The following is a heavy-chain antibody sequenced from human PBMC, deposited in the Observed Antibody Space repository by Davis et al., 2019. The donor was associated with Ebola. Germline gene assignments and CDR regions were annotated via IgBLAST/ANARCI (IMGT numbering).Heavy chain of an antibody. V-gene: IGHV4-4*02. Sequence: SETLSLTCAVSGGSISSSNWWSWVRQPPGKGLEWIGEIYHSGSTNYNPSLKSRVTISVDKSKNQFSLKLSSVTAADTAVYYCASRYCSGGSCYSPYYYYYMDVWGKGTTVTVSS. CDR3: ASRYCSGGSCYSPYYYYYMDV. J-gene: IGHJ6*03. D-gene: IGHD2-15*01. CDR1: GGSISSSNW. CDR2: IYHSGST.